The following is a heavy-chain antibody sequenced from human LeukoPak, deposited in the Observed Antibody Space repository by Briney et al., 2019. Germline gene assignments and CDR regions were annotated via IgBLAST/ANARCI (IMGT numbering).Heavy chain of an antibody. CDR3: ARHAAVEGSSGWSPLWWFDP. Sequence: SETLSLTCTVSGGSIRSYYWSWIRQPPGKGLEWIGYMHHSGSAKHNPYLKSRVTISVDTSKSQFSLKLSSVTAADTAVYYCARHAAVEGSSGWSPLWWFDPWGQGTLVTVSS. J-gene: IGHJ5*02. D-gene: IGHD6-19*01. V-gene: IGHV4-59*08. CDR2: MHHSGSA. CDR1: GGSIRSYY.